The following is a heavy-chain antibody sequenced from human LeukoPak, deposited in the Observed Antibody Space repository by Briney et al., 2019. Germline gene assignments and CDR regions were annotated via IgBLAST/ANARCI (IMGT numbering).Heavy chain of an antibody. CDR1: GFTFNYDY. CDR2: ISSSSSYT. J-gene: IGHJ4*02. D-gene: IGHD3-10*01. CDR3: ARVWSGDLFDY. Sequence: PGGSLRLSCAASGFTFNYDYMSWIRQAPGKGLEWVSYISSSSSYTNYADSVKGRFTISRDNAKNSLYLQMNSLRAEDTAVYYCARVWSGDLFDYWTQGTLVTVSS. V-gene: IGHV3-11*05.